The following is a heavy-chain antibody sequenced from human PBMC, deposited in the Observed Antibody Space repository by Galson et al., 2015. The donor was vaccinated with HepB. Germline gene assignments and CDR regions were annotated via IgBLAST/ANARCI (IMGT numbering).Heavy chain of an antibody. Sequence: SVKVSCKASSDTFTTFGISWVRQAPGQGLEWMGWISAYNGNTNYAEKLQGRVTMTRDISTNTAYMELRSLRSDDTAVYYCASSGYGELGGFDYWGQGTLVTVSS. J-gene: IGHJ4*02. D-gene: IGHD4-17*01. CDR1: SDTFTTFG. CDR3: ASSGYGELGGFDY. V-gene: IGHV1-18*01. CDR2: ISAYNGNT.